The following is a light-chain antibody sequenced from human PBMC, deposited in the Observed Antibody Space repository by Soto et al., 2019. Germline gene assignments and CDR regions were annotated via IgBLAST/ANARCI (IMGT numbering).Light chain of an antibody. CDR1: SSNIGSNY. CDR3: AAWEDSLSAVV. J-gene: IGLJ2*01. CDR2: RNN. Sequence: QSVLTQPPSASGTPGQRVTISCSGSSSNIGSNYVYWYQQLPGTAPKLLIYRNNQRPSGVPDRFSGSKSGTSASLAISGRRSEDEDDYYCAAWEDSLSAVVFGGGTKLTVL. V-gene: IGLV1-47*01.